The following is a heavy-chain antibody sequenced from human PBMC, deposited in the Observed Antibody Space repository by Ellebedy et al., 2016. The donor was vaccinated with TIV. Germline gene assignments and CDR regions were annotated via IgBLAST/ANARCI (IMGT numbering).Heavy chain of an antibody. D-gene: IGHD6-19*01. V-gene: IGHV3-30*03. J-gene: IGHJ6*02. CDR2: ISYDGSNK. CDR1: GFTFSSYG. Sequence: GGSLRLXXAASGFTFSSYGMHWVRQAPGKGLEWVAVISYDGSNKYYADSVKGRFTISRDNSKNTLYLQMNSLRAEDTAVYYCARDQVSSGWGYYYYYGMDVWGQGTTVTVSS. CDR3: ARDQVSSGWGYYYYYGMDV.